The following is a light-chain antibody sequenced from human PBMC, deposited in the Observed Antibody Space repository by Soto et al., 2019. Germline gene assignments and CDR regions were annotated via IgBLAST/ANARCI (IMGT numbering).Light chain of an antibody. CDR1: SSDVGGYNY. J-gene: IGLJ1*01. V-gene: IGLV2-14*01. Sequence: QYALTQPASVSGSPGQSITISCTGTSSDVGGYNYVSWYQQHPGKAPKLMIYEVSNRPSGVSNRFSGSKSGNTASLTISGLQAEDEADYYCSSYTSSTFYVFGTGTKVTVL. CDR3: SSYTSSTFYV. CDR2: EVS.